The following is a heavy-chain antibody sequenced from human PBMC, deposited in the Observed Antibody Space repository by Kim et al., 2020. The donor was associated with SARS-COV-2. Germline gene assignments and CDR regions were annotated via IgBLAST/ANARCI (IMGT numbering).Heavy chain of an antibody. Sequence: SETLSLTCTVSGGSISSSSYYWGWIRQPPGKGLEWIGSIYYSGSTYYNPSLKSRVTISVDTSKNQFSLKLSSVTAADTAVYYCARRGAAAAYWGQGTLVTVSS. D-gene: IGHD6-13*01. V-gene: IGHV4-39*01. CDR3: ARRGAAAAY. J-gene: IGHJ4*02. CDR1: GGSISSSSYY. CDR2: IYYSGST.